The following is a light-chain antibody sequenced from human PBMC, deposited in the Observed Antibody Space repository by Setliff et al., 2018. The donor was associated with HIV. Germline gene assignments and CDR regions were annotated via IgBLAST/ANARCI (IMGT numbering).Light chain of an antibody. Sequence: QSALAQPRSVSGSPGQSVTISCTGTSSVVGASNSVSWYQHHPGKAPKVIIYDVSDRPSGVPDRFSGSKSGNTAPLTISGLQAEDEADYYCCSYAGSYTSLYVFGTGTKVTVL. CDR1: SSVVGASNS. V-gene: IGLV2-11*01. J-gene: IGLJ1*01. CDR2: DVS. CDR3: CSYAGSYTSLYV.